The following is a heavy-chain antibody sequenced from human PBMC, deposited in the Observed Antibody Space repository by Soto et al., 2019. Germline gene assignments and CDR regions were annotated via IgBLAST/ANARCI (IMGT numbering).Heavy chain of an antibody. CDR2: VYSGGAT. CDR1: GFSVSRNY. D-gene: IGHD3-10*01. V-gene: IGHV3-53*02. J-gene: IGHJ4*02. Sequence: QLVETGGGLIQPGTSLTLSCAASGFSVSRNYMTWVRQAPGKGLEWVSFVYSGGATFYADSVKGRFILSRDDSQNTRYLQMNNRRAEDTAVYYCARVPGRLWGRGTLVTVAS. CDR3: ARVPGRL.